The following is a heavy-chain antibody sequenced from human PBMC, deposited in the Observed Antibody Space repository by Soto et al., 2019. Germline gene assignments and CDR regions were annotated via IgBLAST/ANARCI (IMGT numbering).Heavy chain of an antibody. CDR2: ISYDGSNK. V-gene: IGHV3-30-3*01. CDR3: ARGDDYGDRKAD. J-gene: IGHJ4*02. D-gene: IGHD4-17*01. Sequence: QVQLVESGGGVVQPGRSLRLSCAASGFTFSSYAMHWVRQAPGKGLEWVAVISYDGSNKYYADSGKGRFTISRDNSKNTLDLQMNSLRAEDTAVYYCARGDDYGDRKADWGQGTLVTVSS. CDR1: GFTFSSYA.